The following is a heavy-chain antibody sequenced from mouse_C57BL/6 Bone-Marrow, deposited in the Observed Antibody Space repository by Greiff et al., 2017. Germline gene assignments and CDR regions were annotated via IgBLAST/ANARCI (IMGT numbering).Heavy chain of an antibody. Sequence: EVKLVESGGGLVQPGGSMKLSCVASGFTFSNYWMNWVRQSPEKGLEWVAQIRLKSDNYATHYAESVKGRFTISRDDSKSSVYLQMNNLRAEDTGIYYGTGRGDYDVCAMDYWGQGTSGTVSS. CDR2: IRLKSDNYAT. V-gene: IGHV6-3*01. CDR1: GFTFSNYW. J-gene: IGHJ4*01. CDR3: TGRGDYDVCAMDY. D-gene: IGHD2-4*01.